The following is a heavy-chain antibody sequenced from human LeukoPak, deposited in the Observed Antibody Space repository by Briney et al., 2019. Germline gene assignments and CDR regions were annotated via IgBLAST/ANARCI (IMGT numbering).Heavy chain of an antibody. V-gene: IGHV4-30-4*01. CDR2: TYYSGST. Sequence: SETLSLTCTVSGGSISSGDYYWSWIRQPPGKGLEWIGYTYYSGSTYYDPSLKSRATISVDTSKNQFSLKLTSVTAADTAVYYCARPYYYDSRIDPWGQGTLVTVSS. CDR1: GGSISSGDYY. CDR3: ARPYYYDSRIDP. D-gene: IGHD3-22*01. J-gene: IGHJ5*02.